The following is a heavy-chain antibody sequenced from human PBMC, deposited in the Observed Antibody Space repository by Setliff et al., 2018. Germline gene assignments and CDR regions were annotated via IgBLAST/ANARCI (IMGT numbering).Heavy chain of an antibody. CDR1: GDSISSGDYF. CDR2: IYHSGSA. Sequence: KTSETLSLTCTVSGDSISSGDYFWSWIRQPPGKGLEWIAYIYHSGSAYYNPSLKSRVTMSVDTSKNQFSLHLTSVTAADTAVYYCAREVGTPTSSDAFDVWGQGMMVTVSS. J-gene: IGHJ3*01. D-gene: IGHD1-26*01. CDR3: AREVGTPTSSDAFDV. V-gene: IGHV4-30-4*08.